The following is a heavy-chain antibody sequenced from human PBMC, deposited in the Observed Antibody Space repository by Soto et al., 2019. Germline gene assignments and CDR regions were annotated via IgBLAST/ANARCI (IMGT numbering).Heavy chain of an antibody. Sequence: ASVKVSCKASGYTFTSYYMHWVRQAPGQGLEWMGIINPSGGSTSYAQKFQGRVTMTRDTSTSTVYMELSSLRSEDTAVYYCTRAGGSCSGDNCYPSWFVSWGQGTPVTVSS. D-gene: IGHD2-15*01. CDR3: TRAGGSCSGDNCYPSWFVS. CDR1: GYTFTSYY. CDR2: INPSGGST. J-gene: IGHJ5*01. V-gene: IGHV1-46*01.